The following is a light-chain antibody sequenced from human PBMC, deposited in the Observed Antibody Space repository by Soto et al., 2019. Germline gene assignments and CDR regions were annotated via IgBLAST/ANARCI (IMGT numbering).Light chain of an antibody. V-gene: IGLV2-14*01. CDR1: SSDVGGYTY. Sequence: QSVLTQPASVSGSPGQSITISCAGTSSDVGGYTYVSWYQQHPGKAPKLMIYDVSNRPSGVSNRLSGSKSGNTASLTISGLQAEDEADYYCTSYTSSSTPYVFGGGTQLTVL. CDR2: DVS. CDR3: TSYTSSSTPYV. J-gene: IGLJ7*01.